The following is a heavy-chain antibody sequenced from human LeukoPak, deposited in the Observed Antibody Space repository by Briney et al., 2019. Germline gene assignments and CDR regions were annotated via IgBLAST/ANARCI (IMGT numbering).Heavy chain of an antibody. Sequence: SVTLSLTCAVSGGSISSGGYSWSWIRQPPGKGLEWIGYIYHSGSTYYNPSLKSRVTISVDRSKNQFSLKLSSVTAADTAVYYCARVGPECSSTSCYSLLYFDYWGQGTLVTVSS. J-gene: IGHJ4*02. CDR3: ARVGPECSSTSCYSLLYFDY. V-gene: IGHV4-30-2*01. CDR2: IYHSGST. D-gene: IGHD2-2*02. CDR1: GGSISSGGYS.